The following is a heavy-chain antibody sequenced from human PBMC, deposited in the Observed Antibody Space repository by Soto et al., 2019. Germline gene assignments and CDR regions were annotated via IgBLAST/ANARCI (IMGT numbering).Heavy chain of an antibody. CDR2: IIPIFGTA. V-gene: IGHV1-69*12. Sequence: QVQLVQSGAEVKKPGSSVKVSCKASGGTFSSYAISWVRQAPGQGLEWMGGIIPIFGTADYAQTFRGRVTITADESTSTAYMELSSLRSEDTAVYYCASHTGSSPEGRYYYGMDVWGQGTTVTVSS. D-gene: IGHD1-26*01. CDR3: ASHTGSSPEGRYYYGMDV. J-gene: IGHJ6*02. CDR1: GGTFSSYA.